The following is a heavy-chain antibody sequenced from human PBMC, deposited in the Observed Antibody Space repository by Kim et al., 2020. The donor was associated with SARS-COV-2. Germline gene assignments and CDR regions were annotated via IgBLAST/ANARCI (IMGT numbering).Heavy chain of an antibody. Sequence: SETLSLTCAVYGGSFSGYYWSWIRQPPGTGLELVWEITHSCSPNYNPSLKSRVTISVDTSKNQFSLKLSSVTAADTAVYYCARGGGYWGQGTLVTVSS. CDR2: ITHSCSP. CDR3: ARGGGY. J-gene: IGHJ4*02. CDR1: GGSFSGYY. D-gene: IGHD3-16*01. V-gene: IGHV4-34*01.